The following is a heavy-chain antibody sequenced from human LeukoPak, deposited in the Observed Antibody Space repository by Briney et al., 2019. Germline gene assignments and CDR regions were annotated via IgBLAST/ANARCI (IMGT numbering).Heavy chain of an antibody. J-gene: IGHJ4*02. CDR1: GFTFGDYS. V-gene: IGHV3-49*04. Sequence: GGSLRLSCTASGFTFGDYSMNWVRQPPGKGLEWVGFIRSKTYDGTTEYAASVKGRFTISRDDSKSIAYLQMNSLRADDTAVYYCAKDLSPGVYWGQGTLVTVSS. CDR3: AKDLSPGVY. CDR2: IRSKTYDGTT.